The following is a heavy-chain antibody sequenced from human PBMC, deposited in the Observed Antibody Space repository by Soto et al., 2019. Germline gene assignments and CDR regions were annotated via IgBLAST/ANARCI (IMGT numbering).Heavy chain of an antibody. J-gene: IGHJ5*02. CDR1: GFSFSNAW. CDR3: AKDLWFRPGP. D-gene: IGHD6-6*01. Sequence: PGGSLRLSCAASGFSFSNAWMNWVRQAPGKGLERVGRIKSKSDGGTTDYAAPVKGRFTISRDNSKNTLYLQMNSLRAEDTAVYYCAKDLWFRPGPWGQGTLVTVSS. V-gene: IGHV3-15*07. CDR2: IKSKSDGGTT.